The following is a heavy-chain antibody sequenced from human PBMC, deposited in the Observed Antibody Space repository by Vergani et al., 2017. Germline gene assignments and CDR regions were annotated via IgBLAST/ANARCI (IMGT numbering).Heavy chain of an antibody. Sequence: EVQLVESGGGLAQPGGSLRLSCAASGLTSSSYWMRWVRQAPGKGLEWVANIKQDGSEKYYVDSVKGRFTISRDDAKNSLYLQMNSLRAEDTAVYYCARERAITGTTWVLYYYMDVWGKGTTVTVSS. CDR2: IKQDGSEK. CDR3: ARERAITGTTWVLYYYMDV. J-gene: IGHJ6*03. CDR1: GLTSSSYW. V-gene: IGHV3-7*01. D-gene: IGHD1-7*01.